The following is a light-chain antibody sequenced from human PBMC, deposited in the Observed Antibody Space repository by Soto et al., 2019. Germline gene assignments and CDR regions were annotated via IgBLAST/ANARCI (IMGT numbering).Light chain of an antibody. CDR1: QSISSY. V-gene: IGKV1-39*01. Sequence: DIQMTQSPSSLSASVGDRVTITCRASQSISSYLNWYQQKPGKAPKLLIYAASSLQSGVPSRFSGSGSETNFTLTISSLQPEDFATYYCQQSHSTPPSFGQGNKLEIK. CDR3: QQSHSTPPS. J-gene: IGKJ2*01. CDR2: AAS.